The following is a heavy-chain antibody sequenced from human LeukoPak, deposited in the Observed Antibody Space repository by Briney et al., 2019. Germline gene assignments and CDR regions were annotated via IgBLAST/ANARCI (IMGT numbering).Heavy chain of an antibody. V-gene: IGHV1-18*01. Sequence: EASVKVSCKASGYTFTSYGISWVRQAPGQGLEWMGWISAYNGNTNYAQKLQGRVTMTTDTSTSTAYMELRSLRSEDTAVYYCARADIVVVPAAITTKNYYYYYYMDVWGKGTTVTVSS. J-gene: IGHJ6*03. CDR1: GYTFTSYG. CDR3: ARADIVVVPAAITTKNYYYYYYMDV. D-gene: IGHD2-2*02. CDR2: ISAYNGNT.